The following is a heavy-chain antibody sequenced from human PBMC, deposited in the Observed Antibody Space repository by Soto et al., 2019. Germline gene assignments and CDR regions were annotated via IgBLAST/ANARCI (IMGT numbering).Heavy chain of an antibody. CDR1: GGSISSGDYY. J-gene: IGHJ5*02. CDR2: IYYSGST. Sequence: QVQLQESGPGLVKPSQTLSLTCTVSGGSISSGDYYWSWIRQPPGKGLEWIGYIYYSGSTYYSPSLKSRVXXXVXSSKNHSSLKLSSVTAADTAVYYCARERPDGARLDPWGQGTLVTVSS. V-gene: IGHV4-30-4*01. D-gene: IGHD6-6*01. CDR3: ARERPDGARLDP.